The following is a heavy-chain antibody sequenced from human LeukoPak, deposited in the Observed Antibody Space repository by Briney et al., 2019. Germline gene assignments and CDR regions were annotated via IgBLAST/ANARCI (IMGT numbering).Heavy chain of an antibody. Sequence: GGSLRLSCAASGFTFSSYSMNWVRQAPGKGLEWVSSISSSSSYIYYADSVKGRFTISRDNAKNSLYLQMNSLRAEDTAVYYCARDPLTNGPPAYWGQGTPVTVSS. CDR2: ISSSSSYI. J-gene: IGHJ4*02. D-gene: IGHD2-8*01. V-gene: IGHV3-21*01. CDR1: GFTFSSYS. CDR3: ARDPLTNGPPAY.